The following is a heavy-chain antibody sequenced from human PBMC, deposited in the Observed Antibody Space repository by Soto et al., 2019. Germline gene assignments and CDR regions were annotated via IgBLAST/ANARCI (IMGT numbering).Heavy chain of an antibody. Sequence: EVQLLESGGGLVQPGGSLRLSCAASGFTFSSYAMSWVRQAPGKGLEWVSAISGSGGSTYYADSVKGRFTISRDNSKNTLYLQMNSLRAEDTAVYYCATGRGVNFYYGMDVWGQETTVTVSS. CDR2: ISGSGGST. CDR3: ATGRGVNFYYGMDV. V-gene: IGHV3-23*01. D-gene: IGHD3-10*01. CDR1: GFTFSSYA. J-gene: IGHJ6*02.